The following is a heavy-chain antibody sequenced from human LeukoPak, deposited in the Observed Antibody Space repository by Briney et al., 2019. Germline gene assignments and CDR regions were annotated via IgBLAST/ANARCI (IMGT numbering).Heavy chain of an antibody. V-gene: IGHV4-34*01. J-gene: IGHJ4*02. Sequence: PSETLSLTCAAYGGSFSGYYWSWIRQPPGKGLEWIGEINHSGSTNYNPSLKSRVTISVDTFKNQFSLKLSSVTAADTAVYYCARANLNIVVVVAATRGLGAYYFDYWGQGTLVTVSS. CDR2: INHSGST. CDR1: GGSFSGYY. CDR3: ARANLNIVVVVAATRGLGAYYFDY. D-gene: IGHD2-15*01.